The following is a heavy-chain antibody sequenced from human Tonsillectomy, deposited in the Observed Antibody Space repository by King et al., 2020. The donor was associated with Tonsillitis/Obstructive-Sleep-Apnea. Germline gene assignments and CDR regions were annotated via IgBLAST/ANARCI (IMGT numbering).Heavy chain of an antibody. Sequence: VQLKQWGAGLLKPSETLSLTCAVYGGSFSGYYWSWIRQPPGKGLEWIGEINHSGSTNYNPSLKSRVTISVDTSKNQFSLKLSSLTAADTAVYYCARGTTVVTPWVGWGQGTLVTVSS. CDR1: GGSFSGYY. D-gene: IGHD4-23*01. CDR3: ARGTTVVTPWVG. J-gene: IGHJ4*02. V-gene: IGHV4-34*01. CDR2: INHSGST.